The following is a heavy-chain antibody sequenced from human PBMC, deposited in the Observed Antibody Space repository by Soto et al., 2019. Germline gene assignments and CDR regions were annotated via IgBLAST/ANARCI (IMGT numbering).Heavy chain of an antibody. J-gene: IGHJ4*02. CDR1: GGSISSYY. D-gene: IGHD3-10*01. Sequence: ASETLSLTCTVSGGSISSYYWSWIRQPPGKGLEWIGYIYYSGSTNYNPSLKSRVTISVDTSKNQFSLKLSSVTAADTAVYYCARQVGWFGELFWGQGTLVTVSS. V-gene: IGHV4-59*08. CDR2: IYYSGST. CDR3: ARQVGWFGELF.